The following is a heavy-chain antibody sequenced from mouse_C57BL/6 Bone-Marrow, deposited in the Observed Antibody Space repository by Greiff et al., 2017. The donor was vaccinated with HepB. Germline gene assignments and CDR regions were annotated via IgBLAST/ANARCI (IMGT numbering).Heavy chain of an antibody. J-gene: IGHJ3*01. CDR1: GFTFSSYA. V-gene: IGHV5-9-1*02. CDR3: TRDGAQGAY. Sequence: EVKLEESGEGLVKPGGSLKLSCAASGFTFSSYAMSWVRQTPEKRLEWVAYISSGGDYIYYADTVKGRFTISRDNARNTLYLQMSSLKSEDTAMYYCTRDGAQGAYWGQGTLVTVSA. CDR2: ISSGGDYI. D-gene: IGHD3-2*02.